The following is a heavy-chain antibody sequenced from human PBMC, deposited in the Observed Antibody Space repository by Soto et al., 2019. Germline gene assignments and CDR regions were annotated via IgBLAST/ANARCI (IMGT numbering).Heavy chain of an antibody. J-gene: IGHJ6*02. CDR2: IYYSGIT. CDR3: ASLPSGGGYQYHQYYGMDV. CDR1: GGSVSTGSYD. V-gene: IGHV4-39*01. Sequence: SETLSLACSVSGGSVSTGSYDWSWIRQPRGKGLEWIGSIYYSGITYYNPSLNSRVTVSVDTSKNQFSLKLRSVTAADTAIYYCASLPSGGGYQYHQYYGMDVWGQGTPVTVSS. D-gene: IGHD2-15*01.